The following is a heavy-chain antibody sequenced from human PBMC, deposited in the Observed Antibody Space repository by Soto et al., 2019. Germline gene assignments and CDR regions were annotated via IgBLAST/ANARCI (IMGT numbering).Heavy chain of an antibody. D-gene: IGHD2-8*02. CDR3: ATQRLCTGGHCWNWFDP. Sequence: QVQLQESGPGLVKPSETLSLTCTVSRVSISDYFWSWIRQPPGQGLELIGYIFDTGSTNYNPSLKSRLTISLDTSKKQFSLTLNSVTAADTAVDYCATQRLCTGGHCWNWFDPWGKGTLVTVSS. CDR1: RVSISDYF. J-gene: IGHJ5*02. V-gene: IGHV4-4*09. CDR2: IFDTGST.